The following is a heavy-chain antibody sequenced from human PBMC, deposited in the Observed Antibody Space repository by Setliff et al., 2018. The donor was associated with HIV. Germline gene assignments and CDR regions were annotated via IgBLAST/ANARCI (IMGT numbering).Heavy chain of an antibody. V-gene: IGHV1-18*01. CDR2: ISAYNGNT. CDR1: GYTFTSYG. J-gene: IGHJ4*02. CDR3: ARVPGSVVAVAAYYYFDY. D-gene: IGHD2-15*01. Sequence: ASVKVSCKASGYTFTSYGISWVRQAPGQGLGWMGWISAYNGNTIYAQKLQGRVTMTTDTSTSTAYMELRSLRSDDTAVYYCARVPGSVVAVAAYYYFDYWGQGTLVTV.